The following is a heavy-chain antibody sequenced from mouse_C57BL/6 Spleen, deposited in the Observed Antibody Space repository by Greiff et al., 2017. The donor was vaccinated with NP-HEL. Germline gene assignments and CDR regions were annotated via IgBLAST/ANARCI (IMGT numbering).Heavy chain of an antibody. V-gene: IGHV1-50*01. CDR3: ARSGVTAYAMDY. CDR2: IDPSDSYT. D-gene: IGHD2-2*01. J-gene: IGHJ4*01. Sequence: QVQLQQPGAELVKPGASVKLSCKASGYTFTSYWMQWVKQRPGQGLEWIGEIDPSDSYTNYNQKFKGKATLTVDTSSSTAYMQLSSLTSEDSAVYYCARSGVTAYAMDYWGQGTSVTVSS. CDR1: GYTFTSYW.